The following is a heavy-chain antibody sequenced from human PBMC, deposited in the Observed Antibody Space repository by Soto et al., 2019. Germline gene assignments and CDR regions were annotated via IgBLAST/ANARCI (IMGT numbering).Heavy chain of an antibody. CDR2: ISGSGGST. CDR1: GFTFSSYA. J-gene: IGHJ4*02. D-gene: IGHD3-22*01. V-gene: IGHV3-23*01. Sequence: GGSLRLFCAASGFTFSSYAMSWVRQAPWKGLEWVSAISGSGGSTYYADSVKGRFTISRDNSKNTLYLQMNSLRAEDTAVYYCAKDRRTYYYDSSGYSHDYWGQGTLVTVSS. CDR3: AKDRRTYYYDSSGYSHDY.